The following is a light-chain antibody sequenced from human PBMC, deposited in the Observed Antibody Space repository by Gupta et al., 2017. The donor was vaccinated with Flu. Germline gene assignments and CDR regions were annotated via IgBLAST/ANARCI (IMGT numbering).Light chain of an antibody. Sequence: DIVTFTYRSRQSIGSYLAWYQQKPGKAPKLLIYSASSLQNWVHSRFSGCGCGTEFTLTVSSLQPEDFATYYCQQLNTDRPFTFGPGTKVDI. CDR1: QSIGSY. CDR3: QQLNTDRPFT. J-gene: IGKJ3*01. CDR2: SAS. V-gene: IGKV1-9*01.